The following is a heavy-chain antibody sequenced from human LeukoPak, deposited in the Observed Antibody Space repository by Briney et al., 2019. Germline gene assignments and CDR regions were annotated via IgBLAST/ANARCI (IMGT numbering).Heavy chain of an antibody. V-gene: IGHV3-23*01. CDR2: ISGSGGST. CDR3: AKGGKWDVTPFDY. D-gene: IGHD1-26*01. Sequence: GGSLRLSCAASGFTFSSYSMNWVRQAPGKGLEWVSAISGSGGSTYYADSVKGRFTISRDNSKNTLYLQVNSLRAEDTAVYYCAKGGKWDVTPFDYWGQGTLVTVSS. CDR1: GFTFSSYS. J-gene: IGHJ4*02.